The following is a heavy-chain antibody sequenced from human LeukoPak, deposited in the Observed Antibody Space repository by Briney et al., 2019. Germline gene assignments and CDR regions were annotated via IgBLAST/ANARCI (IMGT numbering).Heavy chain of an antibody. CDR1: GFTFSSYA. J-gene: IGHJ4*02. CDR2: ISYDGSNK. V-gene: IGHV3-30-3*01. CDR3: ARDPGGYYGHFDY. Sequence: PGRSLRLSCAASGFTFSSYAMHWVRQAPGKGLEWGAVISYDGSNKYYADSVKGRFTISRDNSKNTLYLQMNSLRAEDTAVYYCARDPGGYYGHFDYWGQGTLVTVSS. D-gene: IGHD3-22*01.